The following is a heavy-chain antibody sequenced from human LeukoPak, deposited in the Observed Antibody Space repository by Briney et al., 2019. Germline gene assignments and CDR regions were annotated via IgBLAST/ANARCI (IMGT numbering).Heavy chain of an antibody. CDR2: INAGNGNT. Sequence: ASVKVSCKASGYTFTGYYMHWVRQAPGQGLEWMGWINAGNGNTKYSQEFQGRVTITRDTSASTAYMELSSLRSEDMAVYYCARDGSGYDFGDAFDIWGQGTMVTVSS. CDR1: GYTFTGYY. V-gene: IGHV1-3*03. J-gene: IGHJ3*02. D-gene: IGHD5-12*01. CDR3: ARDGSGYDFGDAFDI.